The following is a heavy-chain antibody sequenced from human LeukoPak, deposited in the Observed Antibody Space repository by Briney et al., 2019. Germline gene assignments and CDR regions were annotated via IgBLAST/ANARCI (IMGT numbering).Heavy chain of an antibody. CDR1: GGTFSGYY. CDR3: ASGFWLDY. J-gene: IGHJ4*02. D-gene: IGHD3-3*01. CDR2: INHSGST. V-gene: IGHV4-34*01. Sequence: SETLSLTCAVYGGTFSGYYWSWIREPPGKGLEWIGEINHSGSTNYNPSLKSRVTISVDTSKNQFSLKLSSVTAADTAVYYCASGFWLDYWGQGTLVTVSS.